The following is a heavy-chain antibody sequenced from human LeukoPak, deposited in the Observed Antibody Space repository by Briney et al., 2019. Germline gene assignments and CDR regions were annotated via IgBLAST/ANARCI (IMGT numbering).Heavy chain of an antibody. CDR1: GFTLRSHW. Sequence: PGGSLRLSCAGSGFTLRSHWMQWVRQVPGKGPVWFSCIRHDGSITKYAESVRGRFTISRDNAKNRVYLEMNGLRAEDTAVYFCARDRGYGALDYWGQGTLVPVSS. J-gene: IGHJ4*02. D-gene: IGHD5-12*01. CDR3: ARDRGYGALDY. V-gene: IGHV3-74*01. CDR2: IRHDGSIT.